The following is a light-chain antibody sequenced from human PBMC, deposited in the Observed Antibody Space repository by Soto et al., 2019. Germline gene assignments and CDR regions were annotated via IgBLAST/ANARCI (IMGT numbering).Light chain of an antibody. CDR1: QGISNY. V-gene: IGKV1-17*03. J-gene: IGKJ2*01. CDR2: AAS. CDR3: LQHNSYPYT. Sequence: DIQMTQSPYAMSASVGDRVTITCRASQGISNYLAWFQQNPGKVPKRLIYAASSLQSGVPSRFSGSASGKEFTLTNSILQAQDVATFYCLQHNSYPYTFGQGTKLEIK.